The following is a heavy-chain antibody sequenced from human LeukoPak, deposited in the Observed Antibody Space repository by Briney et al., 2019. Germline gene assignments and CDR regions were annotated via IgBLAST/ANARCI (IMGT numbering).Heavy chain of an antibody. Sequence: SETLSLTCAVYGGSFSGYYWSWIRQPPGKGLEWMGEINHSGSTNYNPSLKSRVTISVDTSKNQFSLKLSSVTAADTAVYYCARGLLLLWFGEFAHFDYWGQGTLVTVSS. CDR2: INHSGST. J-gene: IGHJ4*02. CDR3: ARGLLLLWFGEFAHFDY. V-gene: IGHV4-34*01. D-gene: IGHD3-10*01. CDR1: GGSFSGYY.